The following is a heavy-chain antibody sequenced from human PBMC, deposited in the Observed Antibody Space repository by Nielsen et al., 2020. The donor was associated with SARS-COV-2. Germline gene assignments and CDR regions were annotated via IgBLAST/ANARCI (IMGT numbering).Heavy chain of an antibody. J-gene: IGHJ4*02. D-gene: IGHD1-26*01. CDR1: GYIFTSPG. Sequence: ASVKVSCKASGYIFTSPGMHWVRQAPGQGLEWMGWISADTSNTRYSPKFQGRVTITRDTSASTVYLEVSGLRLEDTAVYYCARHVKGELLGYWGQGTLVTVSS. CDR3: ARHVKGELLGY. CDR2: ISADTSNT. V-gene: IGHV1-3*01.